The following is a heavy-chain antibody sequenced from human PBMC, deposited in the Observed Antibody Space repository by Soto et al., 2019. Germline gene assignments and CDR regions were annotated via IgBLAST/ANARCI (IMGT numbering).Heavy chain of an antibody. CDR3: AKRGSGSYYDY. J-gene: IGHJ4*02. CDR1: GFTFSSYA. D-gene: IGHD3-10*01. Sequence: EVQLLESGGGLVQPGGSLRLSCAVSGFTFSSYAMRWVRQAPGKGLEWVSAISGSGGSTYYADSVKGRFTISRDNSKNTLYLQMNSLRAEDKAVYYCAKRGSGSYYDYWGQGTLVTVSS. V-gene: IGHV3-23*01. CDR2: ISGSGGST.